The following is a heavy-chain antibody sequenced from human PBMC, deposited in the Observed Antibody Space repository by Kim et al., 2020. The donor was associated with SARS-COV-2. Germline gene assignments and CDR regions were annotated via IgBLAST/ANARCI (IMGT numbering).Heavy chain of an antibody. CDR3: ARRLWGAGPFDY. Sequence: SETLSLTCTVSGGSISSYYWSWIRQPPGKGLEWIGYIYYSGSTNYNPSLKSRVTISVDTSKNQFSLKLSSVTAADTTVYYCARRLWGAGPFDYWGQGTLV. CDR2: IYYSGST. CDR1: GGSISSYY. J-gene: IGHJ4*02. V-gene: IGHV4-59*08. D-gene: IGHD3-16*01.